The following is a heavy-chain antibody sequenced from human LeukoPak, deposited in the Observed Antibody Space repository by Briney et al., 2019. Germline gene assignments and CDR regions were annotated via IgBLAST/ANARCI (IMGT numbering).Heavy chain of an antibody. CDR3: ARDPHYTSNLDY. D-gene: IGHD3-3*01. CDR1: GYTFTGYY. Sequence: GASVKVSCKASGYTFTGYYMHWVRQAPGQGLEXMGWVNPNSGGTNYAQKFQGRVTMTRDTSISTAYMELSRLRSDDTAVYYCARDPHYTSNLDYWGQGTLVTVSS. J-gene: IGHJ4*02. CDR2: VNPNSGGT. V-gene: IGHV1-2*02.